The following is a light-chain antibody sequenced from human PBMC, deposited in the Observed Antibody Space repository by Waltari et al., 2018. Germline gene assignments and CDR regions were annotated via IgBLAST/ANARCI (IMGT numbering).Light chain of an antibody. Sequence: QSVLTQPPSVSAAPGQKVTISCSGSPSHIRNNYVSWYQQFPGAAPKVLIYGNDKRTTGIPDRFSGSKSGTLATLDITGLQTGDEADYYCGTWDNTLSAVFGGGTKVTVL. J-gene: IGLJ2*01. CDR3: GTWDNTLSAV. CDR2: GND. V-gene: IGLV1-51*01. CDR1: PSHIRNNY.